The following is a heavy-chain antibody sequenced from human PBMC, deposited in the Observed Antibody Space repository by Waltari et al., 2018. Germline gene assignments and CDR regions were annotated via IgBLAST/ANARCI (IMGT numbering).Heavy chain of an antibody. Sequence: EVQLVESGGGLVKPGGSLRLSCAASGFTFSSYSMNWVRQAPGKGLEWVSSISSSSSYIYYADSVKGRFTISRDNAKNSLYQQMNSLRAEDTAVYYCARDRCSGGSCYSYGMDVWGQGTTVTVSS. CDR2: ISSSSSYI. CDR1: GFTFSSYS. D-gene: IGHD2-15*01. V-gene: IGHV3-21*01. CDR3: ARDRCSGGSCYSYGMDV. J-gene: IGHJ6*02.